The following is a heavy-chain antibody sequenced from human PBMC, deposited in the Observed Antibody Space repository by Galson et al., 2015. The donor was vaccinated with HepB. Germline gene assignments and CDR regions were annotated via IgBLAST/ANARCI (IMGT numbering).Heavy chain of an antibody. D-gene: IGHD3-22*01. Sequence: SVKVSCKASGYTFTSYGISWVRQAPGQGLEWMGWISAYNGHTNYAQKLQGRVTMTTDTSTSTAYMELRSLRSDDTAVYYCAGSYYYDSSGYRGRSYYYGMDVWGQGTTVTVSS. CDR3: AGSYYYDSSGYRGRSYYYGMDV. CDR1: GYTFTSYG. V-gene: IGHV1-18*04. CDR2: ISAYNGHT. J-gene: IGHJ6*02.